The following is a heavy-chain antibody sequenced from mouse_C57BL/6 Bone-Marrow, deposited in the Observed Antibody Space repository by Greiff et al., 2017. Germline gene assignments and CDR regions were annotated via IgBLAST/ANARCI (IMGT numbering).Heavy chain of an antibody. CDR1: GYAFTNYL. V-gene: IGHV1-54*01. Sequence: VQLQQSGAELVRPGTSVKVSCKASGYAFTNYLIEWVKQRPGQGLEWIGVINPGSGGTNYNEKFKGKATLTADTSSSTAYMQLSSLTSEDSAVYFCARMGGSSPYYFDYWGQGTTLTVSS. CDR2: INPGSGGT. D-gene: IGHD1-1*01. J-gene: IGHJ2*01. CDR3: ARMGGSSPYYFDY.